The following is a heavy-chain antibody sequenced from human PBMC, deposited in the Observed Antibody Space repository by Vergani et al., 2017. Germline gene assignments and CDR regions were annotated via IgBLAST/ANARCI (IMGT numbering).Heavy chain of an antibody. CDR1: GYTFTGYY. V-gene: IGHV1-2*02. CDR2: INPNSGGT. CDR3: ARKLTIFGVVDAFDI. D-gene: IGHD3-3*01. Sequence: QVQLVQSGAEVKKPGASVKVSCKASGYTFTGYYMHWVRQAPGQGLEWMVWINPNSGGTNYAQKFQGRVTMTRDTSISTAYMELSRLRSDDTAVYYCARKLTIFGVVDAFDIWGQGTMVTVSS. J-gene: IGHJ3*02.